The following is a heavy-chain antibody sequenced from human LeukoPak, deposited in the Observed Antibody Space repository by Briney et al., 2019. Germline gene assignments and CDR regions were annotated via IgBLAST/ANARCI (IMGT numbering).Heavy chain of an antibody. CDR2: ISAYNGNT. Sequence: ASVKVSCKASGYTFTSYGISWVRQAPGQGLEWMGWISAYNGNTNYAQKLQGRVTMTTDTSTSTAYMELRSLRSDDTAVYYCARDPGIAVAPQDPDAFDIWGQGTMVTVSS. CDR3: ARDPGIAVAPQDPDAFDI. D-gene: IGHD6-19*01. V-gene: IGHV1-18*01. CDR1: GYTFTSYG. J-gene: IGHJ3*02.